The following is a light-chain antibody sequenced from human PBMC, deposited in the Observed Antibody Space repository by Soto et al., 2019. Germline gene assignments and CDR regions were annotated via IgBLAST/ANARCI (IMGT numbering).Light chain of an antibody. J-gene: IGLJ1*01. V-gene: IGLV2-23*01. CDR1: SSDVGSSNL. CDR2: EGS. CDR3: CSFAGSSTFYV. Sequence: QSVLTQPASVSGSPGQSITISCTGTSSDVGSSNLVSWYQQHPGKAPKLIIYEGSRRPSGVSGRFSGSKSGNTASLTISGLQAEDEADYYCCSFAGSSTFYVFGTGPKVTVL.